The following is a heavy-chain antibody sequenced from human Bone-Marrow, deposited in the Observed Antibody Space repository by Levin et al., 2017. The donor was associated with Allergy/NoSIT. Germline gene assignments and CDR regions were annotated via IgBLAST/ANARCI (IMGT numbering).Heavy chain of an antibody. CDR1: GYTFTDYY. CDR2: INPNSGGT. J-gene: IGHJ4*02. V-gene: IGHV1-2*02. CDR3: ARGTRESGTYYATT. Sequence: GESLKISCKASGYTFTDYYIHWVRQAPGQGLEWMGWINPNSGGTNYAQHFQGRVTMTRDTSISTAYLELSRLRHDDTAVYYCARGTRESGTYYATTWGQGTLVTVSS. D-gene: IGHD1-26*01.